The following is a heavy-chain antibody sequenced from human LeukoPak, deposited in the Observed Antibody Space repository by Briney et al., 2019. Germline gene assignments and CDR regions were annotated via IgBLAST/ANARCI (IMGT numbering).Heavy chain of an antibody. CDR1: GYSFTKYW. CDR2: IYPADSDT. J-gene: IGHJ5*02. D-gene: IGHD6-13*01. Sequence: GESLKISCKGSGYSFTKYWIGWVRQMPGKGLEWMGTIYPADSDTRYSPSFQGQVTISADKSISTAYLQWSSLKASDTAMYYCARIAAAGTDRWFDPWGQGTLVTVSS. V-gene: IGHV5-51*01. CDR3: ARIAAAGTDRWFDP.